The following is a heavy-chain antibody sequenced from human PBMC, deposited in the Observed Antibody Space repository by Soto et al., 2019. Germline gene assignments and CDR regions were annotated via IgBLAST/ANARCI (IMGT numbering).Heavy chain of an antibody. V-gene: IGHV4-31*03. D-gene: IGHD3-22*01. CDR3: ASTYYYDSSGYSPPHY. J-gene: IGHJ4*02. Sequence: PSETLSLTCTVSGGSISSDGYYWSWIRQHPGKGLEWIGYIYYSGSTYYNPSLKSRVTISVDTSKNQFSLKLSSVTAADTAVYYCASTYYYDSSGYSPPHYWGQGTLVTVSS. CDR1: GGSISSDGYY. CDR2: IYYSGST.